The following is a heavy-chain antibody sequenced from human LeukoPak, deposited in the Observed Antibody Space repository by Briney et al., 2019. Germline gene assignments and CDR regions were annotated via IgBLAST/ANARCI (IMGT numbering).Heavy chain of an antibody. CDR3: AKRDYYDSSGYYPYYFDN. Sequence: GGSLRLSCAASGFTVSSNYMSWVRQAPGKGLEWVSVIYSGGSTYYADSVKGRFTISRDNSKNTLYLQMNSLRAEDTAVYYCAKRDYYDSSGYYPYYFDNWGQGTLVTVAS. J-gene: IGHJ4*02. D-gene: IGHD3-22*01. CDR1: GFTVSSNY. V-gene: IGHV3-66*01. CDR2: IYSGGST.